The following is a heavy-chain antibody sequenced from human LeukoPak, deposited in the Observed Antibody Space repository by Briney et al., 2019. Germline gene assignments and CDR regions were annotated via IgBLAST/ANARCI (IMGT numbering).Heavy chain of an antibody. V-gene: IGHV3-23*01. CDR3: AKEYDFWANNWFDP. Sequence: GGSLRLSCAASGFTFSSYAMSWVRQAPGKGLEWVSSISGSGGSTYYADSVKGRFTISRDNSKNTLYLQMNSLRGEDTAVHYCAKEYDFWANNWFDPWGQGTLVTVSS. CDR1: GFTFSSYA. J-gene: IGHJ5*02. CDR2: ISGSGGST. D-gene: IGHD3-3*01.